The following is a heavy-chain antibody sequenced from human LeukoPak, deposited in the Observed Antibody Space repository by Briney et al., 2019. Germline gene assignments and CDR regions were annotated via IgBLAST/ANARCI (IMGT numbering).Heavy chain of an antibody. Sequence: ASVKVSCKASGYRFTGYYMHGVRQAPGQGREWMGRINPISGGTNYAQKFQGRVTMTRAPSTSTAYMELRSLSSDDTAVYYCAQPGTDSSGWYYFDYWGQGTLVTVST. CDR1: GYRFTGYY. V-gene: IGHV1-2*06. CDR2: INPISGGT. J-gene: IGHJ4*02. D-gene: IGHD6-19*01. CDR3: AQPGTDSSGWYYFDY.